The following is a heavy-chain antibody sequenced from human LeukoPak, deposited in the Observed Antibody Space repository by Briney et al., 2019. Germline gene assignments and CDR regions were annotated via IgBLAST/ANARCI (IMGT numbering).Heavy chain of an antibody. CDR2: IRYDGSNK. J-gene: IGHJ4*02. CDR3: ARDLLVGGSGYHY. CDR1: GFTFSSYG. V-gene: IGHV3-30*02. Sequence: TGGSLRLSCAASGFTFSSYGMHWVRQAPGKGLEWVAFIRYDGSNKYYADSVKGRFTISRDNSKNTLYLQMDSLRAEDTAVYYCARDLLVGGSGYHYWGQGTLVTVSS. D-gene: IGHD3-22*01.